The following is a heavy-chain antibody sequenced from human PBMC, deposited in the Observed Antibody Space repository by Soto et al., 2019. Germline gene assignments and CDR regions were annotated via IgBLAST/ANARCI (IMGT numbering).Heavy chain of an antibody. CDR3: ARCDGSATYCFFFAY. Sequence: SVKVSCKASGGTFSSYAISWVRQAPGQGLEWMGGIIPIYSGGSSYYADSVKGRFTISRDNSRNTLYLQMNSLRAEDTAVYFCARCDGSATYCFFFAYWGQGTPVTVSS. D-gene: IGHD3-10*01. CDR2: IIPIYSGGSS. J-gene: IGHJ4*02. CDR1: GGTFSSYA. V-gene: IGHV1-69*05.